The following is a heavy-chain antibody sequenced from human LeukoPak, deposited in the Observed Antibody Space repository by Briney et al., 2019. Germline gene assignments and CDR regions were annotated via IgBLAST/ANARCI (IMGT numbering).Heavy chain of an antibody. CDR1: GGSFSGYY. V-gene: IGHV4-34*01. D-gene: IGHD6-13*01. J-gene: IGHJ4*02. Sequence: SSETLSLTCAVYGGSFSGYYWSWIRQPPGKGLEWIGEINHSGSTNYNPSLKSRVTISVDTSKNQFSLKLSSVTAADTAVYYCARANPSYSSSWYLDYQGQGTLVTVSS. CDR2: INHSGST. CDR3: ARANPSYSSSWYLDY.